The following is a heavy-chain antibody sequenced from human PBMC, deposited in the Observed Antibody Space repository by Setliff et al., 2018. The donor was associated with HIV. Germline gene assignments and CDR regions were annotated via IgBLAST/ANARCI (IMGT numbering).Heavy chain of an antibody. CDR2: ILDGRVT. CDR1: GDSFSGTSYY. V-gene: IGHV4-39*01. J-gene: IGHJ5*02. CDR3: ARPHSGRGGGAYFDP. Sequence: SETLSLTCTVSGDSFSGTSYYWGWIRQPPGKGLEWIGNILDGRVTFFNPSLRGRVTISVDASKNQVSLNLRSVTAADSAVYHCARPHSGRGGGAYFDPWGQGILVTVSS. D-gene: IGHD6-19*01.